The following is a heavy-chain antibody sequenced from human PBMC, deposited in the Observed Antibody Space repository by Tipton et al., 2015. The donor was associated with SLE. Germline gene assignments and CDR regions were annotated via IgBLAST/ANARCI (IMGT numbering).Heavy chain of an antibody. CDR3: ARQRLRLLSPLDA. D-gene: IGHD3-10*01. J-gene: IGHJ6*02. V-gene: IGHV4-4*02. CDR2: IFHSGST. CDR1: GDSITSITRTNW. Sequence: TLSLTCTVSGDSITSITRTNWWSWVRQPPGKGLEWIGEIFHSGSTNYRPSLKGRVIISVDKSKNQFSLELTSVTAADTAVYYCARQRLRLLSPLDAWGQGTTVTVS.